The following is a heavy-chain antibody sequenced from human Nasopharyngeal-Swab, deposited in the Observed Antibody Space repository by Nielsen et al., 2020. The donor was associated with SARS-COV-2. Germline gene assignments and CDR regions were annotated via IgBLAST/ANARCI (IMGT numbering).Heavy chain of an antibody. D-gene: IGHD1-26*01. Sequence: ASVKVSCKASGYTFNSHYMHWVRQAPGQGPEWMGIINPSGGGTSYTQKFQGRVTMTSDMSTTTVYMELSSLRSEDTAVYYCARDCFFDGSDSSVIDHWGQGTSATVSS. V-gene: IGHV1-46*02. CDR2: INPSGGGT. CDR1: GYTFNSHY. CDR3: ARDCFFDGSDSSVIDH. J-gene: IGHJ4*02.